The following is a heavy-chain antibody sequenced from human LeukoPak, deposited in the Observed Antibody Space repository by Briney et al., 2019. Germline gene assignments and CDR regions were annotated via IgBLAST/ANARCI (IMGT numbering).Heavy chain of an antibody. CDR2: IFSNDEK. D-gene: IGHD3-16*01. Sequence: SGPTLVNPTETLTLTCTVSGFSLSNARVGVSWMRQPPGKALEWLAYIFSNDEKSYSTSLKSRLTISKDTSTSQVVLTMTNMGPVDTATYYCARITLGGYFDYWGQGTLVTVSS. V-gene: IGHV2-26*01. J-gene: IGHJ4*02. CDR1: GFSLSNARVG. CDR3: ARITLGGYFDY.